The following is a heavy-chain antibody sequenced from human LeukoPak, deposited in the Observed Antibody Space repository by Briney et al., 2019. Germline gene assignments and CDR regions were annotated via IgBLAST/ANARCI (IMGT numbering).Heavy chain of an antibody. V-gene: IGHV3-23*01. J-gene: IGHJ5*02. CDR3: ARDFTGWELPNRFDP. Sequence: GGSLRLSCAASGFTFSNYAMSWVRQAPGKGLEWVSGISGSGAYSYYADSVKGRFTISRDNGKNSLYLQINNLRAEDTAVYFCARDFTGWELPNRFDPWGQGTLVTVSS. D-gene: IGHD1-26*01. CDR1: GFTFSNYA. CDR2: ISGSGAYS.